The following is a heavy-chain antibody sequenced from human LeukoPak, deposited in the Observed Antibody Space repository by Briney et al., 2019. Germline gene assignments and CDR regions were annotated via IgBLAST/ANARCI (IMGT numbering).Heavy chain of an antibody. CDR2: ISSSGSTI. Sequence: GGSLRLSCAVSRFTFTNAWMTWVRQAPGKGLEWVSYISSSGSTIYYADSVKGRFTISRDNAKNSLYLQMNSLRAEYTAVYYCARDFSAYYYDSSGYADAFDIWGQGTMVTVSS. J-gene: IGHJ3*02. V-gene: IGHV3-11*01. D-gene: IGHD3-22*01. CDR3: ARDFSAYYYDSSGYADAFDI. CDR1: RFTFTNAW.